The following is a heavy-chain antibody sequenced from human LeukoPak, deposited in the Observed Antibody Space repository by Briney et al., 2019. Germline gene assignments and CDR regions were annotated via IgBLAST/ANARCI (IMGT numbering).Heavy chain of an antibody. J-gene: IGHJ5*02. D-gene: IGHD3-3*01. CDR1: GYTFTSYD. CDR2: MNPNSGNT. Sequence: ASVKVSCKASGYTFTSYDINWVRQATGQELEWMGWMNPNSGNTGYAQRFQGRVTMTRNTSISTAYMELSSLRSEDTAVYYCARLNYDFWSGYIWMGHNWFDPWGQGTLVTVSS. V-gene: IGHV1-8*01. CDR3: ARLNYDFWSGYIWMGHNWFDP.